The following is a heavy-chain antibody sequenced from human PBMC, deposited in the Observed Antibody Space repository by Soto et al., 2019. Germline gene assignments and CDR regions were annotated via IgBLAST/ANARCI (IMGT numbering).Heavy chain of an antibody. V-gene: IGHV4-34*01. CDR3: ARGISMIVEAQRDAPDKYYFDS. CDR1: GGSFSGHF. D-gene: IGHD3-22*01. J-gene: IGHJ4*02. CDR2: INHSGST. Sequence: PSETLSLTCAVYGGSFSGHFWSWIRQPPGKGLEWIGEINHSGSTNFNASLKSRVTISVDTSKNQFSLKVSSLTAADTAVYYCARGISMIVEAQRDAPDKYYFDSWGQGTVVTVSS.